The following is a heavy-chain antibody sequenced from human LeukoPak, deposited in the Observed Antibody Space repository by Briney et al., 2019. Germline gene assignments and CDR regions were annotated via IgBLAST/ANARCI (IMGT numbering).Heavy chain of an antibody. J-gene: IGHJ4*02. D-gene: IGHD6-13*01. CDR2: ISSSGSTI. Sequence: GGYLRLSCAASGFTFSSYEMNWVRQAPGKGLEWVSYISSSGSTIYYADSVKGRFTISRANAKNSLYLQMNSLRAEDTAVYYCARDSLAAAGGFDYWGQGTLVTVSS. CDR3: ARDSLAAAGGFDY. CDR1: GFTFSSYE. V-gene: IGHV3-48*03.